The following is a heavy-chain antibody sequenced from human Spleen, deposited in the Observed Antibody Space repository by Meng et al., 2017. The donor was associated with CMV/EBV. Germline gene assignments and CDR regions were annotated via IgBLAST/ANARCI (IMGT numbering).Heavy chain of an antibody. V-gene: IGHV3-21*01. CDR1: GFTFSSYS. CDR3: STYSSSPYWYFDL. CDR2: ITSSSSYI. Sequence: CTASGFTFSSYSMNWVRQAPGKGLEWVSSITSSSSYIYYADSVKGRFTISRDNAKNSLYLQMNSLRAEDTAVYYCSTYSSSPYWYFDLWGRGTLVTVSS. D-gene: IGHD6-6*01. J-gene: IGHJ2*01.